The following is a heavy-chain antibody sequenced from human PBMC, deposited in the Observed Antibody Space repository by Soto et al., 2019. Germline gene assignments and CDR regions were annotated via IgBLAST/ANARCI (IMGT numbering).Heavy chain of an antibody. CDR2: INHSGST. J-gene: IGHJ5*02. V-gene: IGHV4-34*01. CDR3: ARGNLWSSTILNWFDP. CDR1: GGSFSGYY. Sequence: SETLSLTCAVYGGSFSGYYWSWIRQPPGKGLEWIGEINHSGSTNYNPSLKSRVTISVDTSKNQFSLKLSSVTAADTAVYYCARGNLWSSTILNWFDPWGQGTLVTVSS. D-gene: IGHD2-2*01.